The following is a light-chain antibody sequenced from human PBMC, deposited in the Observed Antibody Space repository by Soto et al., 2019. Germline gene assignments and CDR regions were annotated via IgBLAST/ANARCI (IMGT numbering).Light chain of an antibody. Sequence: QSVLTQPPSASGSPGQSVTISCTGTSSDVGGSKYVSWYQQHPGKVPKLLIYDVNKRPSGVPDRFSGSKSGNTASLTVSGLQVDDEADYYCSSYAGNNIYVFGTGTKLTVL. CDR2: DVN. J-gene: IGLJ1*01. CDR1: SSDVGGSKY. V-gene: IGLV2-8*01. CDR3: SSYAGNNIYV.